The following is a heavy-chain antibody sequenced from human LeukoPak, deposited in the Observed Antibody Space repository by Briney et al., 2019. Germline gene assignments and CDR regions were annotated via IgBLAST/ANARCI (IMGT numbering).Heavy chain of an antibody. Sequence: GRSLRLSCAASGFTFSSYAMHWVRQAPGKGLEWVAVISYDGSNKYYADSVKGRFTISRDNSKNTLYLQMNSLRAEDTAVYYCARDRVPMKLLWFGELWDYWGQGTLVTVSS. CDR3: ARDRVPMKLLWFGELWDY. D-gene: IGHD3-10*01. CDR1: GFTFSSYA. J-gene: IGHJ4*02. CDR2: ISYDGSNK. V-gene: IGHV3-30*04.